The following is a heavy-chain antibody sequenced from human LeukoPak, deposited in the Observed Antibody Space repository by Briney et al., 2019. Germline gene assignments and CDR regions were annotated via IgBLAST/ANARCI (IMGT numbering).Heavy chain of an antibody. CDR3: ATVPYSSGAEAFDI. V-gene: IGHV1-24*01. J-gene: IGHJ3*02. Sequence: ASVKVSCKVSGYTLTELSMHWVRQAPGKGIEWMGGFDPEDGETIYAQKFQGRVTMTEDTSTDTAYMELSSLRSEDTAVYYCATVPYSSGAEAFDIWGQGTMVTVSS. CDR2: FDPEDGET. D-gene: IGHD6-19*01. CDR1: GYTLTELS.